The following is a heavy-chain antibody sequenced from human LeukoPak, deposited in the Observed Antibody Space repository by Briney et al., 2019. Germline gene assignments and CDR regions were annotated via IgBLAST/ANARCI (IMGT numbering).Heavy chain of an antibody. V-gene: IGHV4-59*08. Sequence: SETLSLTCTVSGGSISGYYWSWIRQPPGKGLEWIGYIYYTGNTNSNPSLRSRVVISVDTSKNQFSLQLNSVTAADTAVYYCARQSMTGNERGDDAFDIWGQGTMVTVSS. CDR2: IYYTGNT. D-gene: IGHD3-9*01. CDR1: GGSISGYY. J-gene: IGHJ3*02. CDR3: ARQSMTGNERGDDAFDI.